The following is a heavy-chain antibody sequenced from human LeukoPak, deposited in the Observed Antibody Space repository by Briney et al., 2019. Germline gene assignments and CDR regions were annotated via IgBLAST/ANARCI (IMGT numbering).Heavy chain of an antibody. V-gene: IGHV3-20*04. CDR3: ARVSQGRDPYQPLNF. CDR1: GFTFDDYG. J-gene: IGHJ4*02. CDR2: INWNGGST. D-gene: IGHD2-2*01. Sequence: SGGSLRLSCTASGFTFDDYGMSWVRQAPGKGLEWVSSINWNGGSTGYAVSVRGRFTIYRDNAKNSLSLQMNSLRAEDTAFYYCARVSQGRDPYQPLNFWGQGTLVTVSS.